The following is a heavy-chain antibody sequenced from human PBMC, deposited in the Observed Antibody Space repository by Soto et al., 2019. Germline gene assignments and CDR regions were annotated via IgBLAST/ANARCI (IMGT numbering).Heavy chain of an antibody. CDR2: IDPSDSYT. CDR1: GYSFTSYW. V-gene: IGHV5-10-1*01. J-gene: IGHJ6*02. D-gene: IGHD6-19*01. CDR3: ARHKSRYSSGWYDYYYYGMDV. Sequence: GESLKISCKGSGYSFTSYWISWVRQMPGKGLEWVGRIDPSDSYTNYSPSFQGHVTISADKSISTAYLQWSSLKASDTAMYYCARHKSRYSSGWYDYYYYGMDVWGQGTTVTVSS.